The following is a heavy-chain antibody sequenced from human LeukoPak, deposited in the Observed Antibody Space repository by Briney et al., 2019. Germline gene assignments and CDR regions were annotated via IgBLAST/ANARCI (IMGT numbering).Heavy chain of an antibody. J-gene: IGHJ6*02. V-gene: IGHV3-21*01. CDR3: ARDKIAAAGTDYYYGMDV. D-gene: IGHD6-13*01. Sequence: GSLRLSCAASGFTFSSYSMNWVRQAPGKGLEWVSSISSSSSYIYYADSVKGRFTISRDNAKNSLYLQMNSLRAEDTAVYYCARDKIAAAGTDYYYGMDVWGQGTTVTVS. CDR2: ISSSSSYI. CDR1: GFTFSSYS.